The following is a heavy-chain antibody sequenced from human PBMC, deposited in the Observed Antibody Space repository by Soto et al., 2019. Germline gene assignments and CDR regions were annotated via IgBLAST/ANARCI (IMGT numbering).Heavy chain of an antibody. Sequence: QVQLLQSGAEVKKPGSSVKVSCKASGGTFSSYAISWVRQAPGQGLEWMGGIIPIFGTANYAQKFQGRVTITADKSTSTAYMELSSLRSEDTAVYYCASRNYDILTGYYPAYWYFDLWGRGTLVTVSS. CDR1: GGTFSSYA. CDR3: ASRNYDILTGYYPAYWYFDL. J-gene: IGHJ2*01. D-gene: IGHD3-9*01. CDR2: IIPIFGTA. V-gene: IGHV1-69*06.